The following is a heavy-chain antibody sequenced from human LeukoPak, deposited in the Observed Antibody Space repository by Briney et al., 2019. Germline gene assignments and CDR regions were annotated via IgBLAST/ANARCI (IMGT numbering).Heavy chain of an antibody. CDR1: GYTFTSYG. D-gene: IGHD3-10*01. CDR3: ARVGFWRGGDDAFDI. J-gene: IGHJ3*02. Sequence: GASVKVSCNASGYTFTSYGISWVRQAPGQGLEWMGWISPYNGNTNYAQNLQGRVTMTTDTSTKTAYMELRSLRSDDTAVYYCARVGFWRGGDDAFDIWGQGTMVTVSS. CDR2: ISPYNGNT. V-gene: IGHV1-18*01.